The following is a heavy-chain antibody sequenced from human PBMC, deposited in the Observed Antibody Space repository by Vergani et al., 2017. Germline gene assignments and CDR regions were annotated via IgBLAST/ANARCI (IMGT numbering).Heavy chain of an antibody. CDR3: YTDYHDY. Sequence: EVQVVESGGGLIKPGGSLRLSCVVSGITFKNAWINWVRPAPGKGLEWIGRIRSKNDGGTADYAAPLKGRFTISRDESKDSAFLLVNNLKTEDTAVYFCYTDYHDYWGQGTLVTVSS. CDR2: IRSKNDGGTA. J-gene: IGHJ4*02. V-gene: IGHV3-15*01. CDR1: GITFKNAW. D-gene: IGHD2-2*02.